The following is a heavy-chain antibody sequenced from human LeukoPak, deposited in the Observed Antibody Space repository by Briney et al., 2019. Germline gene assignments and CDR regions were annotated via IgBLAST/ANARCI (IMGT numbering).Heavy chain of an antibody. CDR1: GGTFSSYA. D-gene: IGHD3-22*01. CDR2: IIPIFGTA. Sequence: SVKVSCKASGGTFSSYAISWVRQAPGQGLEWMGGIIPIFGTATYAQKFQGRVTITADESTSTAYMELSSLRSEDTAVYYCARGAHYYDSSGYYHSDAFDIWGQGTMVTVSS. V-gene: IGHV1-69*01. J-gene: IGHJ3*02. CDR3: ARGAHYYDSSGYYHSDAFDI.